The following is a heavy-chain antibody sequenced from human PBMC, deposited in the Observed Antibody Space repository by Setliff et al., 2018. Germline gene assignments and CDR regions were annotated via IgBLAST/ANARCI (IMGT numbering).Heavy chain of an antibody. V-gene: IGHV1-69*13. CDR2: IIPVFRSA. Sequence: SVKVSCKASGGTFRTDGFNWVRQAPGQGLEWMGRIIPVFRSAKYAQKFQGRVTISADESSSTAYMELSSLRSEDTAVYYCARINFYVSSGFYYASDYWGQGTLVTVSS. D-gene: IGHD3-22*01. CDR3: ARINFYVSSGFYYASDY. J-gene: IGHJ4*02. CDR1: GGTFRTDG.